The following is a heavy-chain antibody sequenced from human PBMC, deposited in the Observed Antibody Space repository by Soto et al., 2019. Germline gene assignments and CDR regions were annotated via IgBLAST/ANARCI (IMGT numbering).Heavy chain of an antibody. CDR2: IYYSGST. J-gene: IGHJ3*02. D-gene: IGHD3-10*01. CDR1: GGSISSYY. V-gene: IGHV4-59*08. CDR3: ARHLLTYYYGSGSYAFDI. Sequence: SETLSLTCTVSGGSISSYYWSWIRQPPGKGLEWIGYIYYSGSTNYNPPLKSRVTISVDTSKNQFSLKLSSVTAADTAVYYCARHLLTYYYGSGSYAFDIWGQGTMVTVSS.